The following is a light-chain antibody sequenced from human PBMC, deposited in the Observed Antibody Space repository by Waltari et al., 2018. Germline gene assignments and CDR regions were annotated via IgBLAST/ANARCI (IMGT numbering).Light chain of an antibody. CDR2: DVS. CDR3: SSYTSSSTSLYV. V-gene: IGLV2-14*03. CDR1: SSDVGGYNL. Sequence: QSALNQPAYVSGSPGESITISCTATSSDVGGYNLVSLYQHHPGKAPKVKIYDVSKRPSGGSNRVSCSKSGNTASLTISGLQAEDEADYYCSSYTSSSTSLYVFGTGTKVTVL. J-gene: IGLJ1*01.